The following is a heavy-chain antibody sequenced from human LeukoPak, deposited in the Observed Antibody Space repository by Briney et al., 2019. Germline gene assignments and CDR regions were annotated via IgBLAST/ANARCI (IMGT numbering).Heavy chain of an antibody. CDR3: ARGTGSYSADFQD. Sequence: SETLSLTCIVSGGSITNYYWTWIRQSPGRGLEWVGSVYYSGSANYNPSLKSRVSISVDTSKNQFSLRLRSVTAADTAVYYCARGTGSYSADFQDWGQGTLVTVSS. J-gene: IGHJ1*01. CDR2: VYYSGSA. D-gene: IGHD3-10*01. V-gene: IGHV4-59*01. CDR1: GGSITNYY.